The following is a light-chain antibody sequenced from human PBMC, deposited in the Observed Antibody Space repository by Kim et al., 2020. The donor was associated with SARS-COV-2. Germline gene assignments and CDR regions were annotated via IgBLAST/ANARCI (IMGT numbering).Light chain of an antibody. CDR3: NSFTTSSTHV. V-gene: IGLV2-14*03. CDR1: SSDVGGYNF. J-gene: IGLJ1*01. CDR2: DVN. Sequence: QSALTQPASVSGSPGQSITISCTGTSSDVGGYNFVSWYQQHPGTVPKLMIYDVNIRPSGVSNRFSGSKSGNTASLTISGLQAEDEADYYCNSFTTSSTHVFGTGTKVTVL.